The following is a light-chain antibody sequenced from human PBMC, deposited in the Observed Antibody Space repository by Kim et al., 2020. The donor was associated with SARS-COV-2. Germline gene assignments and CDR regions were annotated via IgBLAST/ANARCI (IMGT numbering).Light chain of an antibody. CDR3: QAWDSSTVV. Sequence: SVSPGQTASITCSGDKLGDKYACWYQQKPGQSPVLVLYQDSKRPSGIPERFSGSNSGNTATLTISGTQAIDDADYYCQAWDSSTVVFGGGTQLTVL. J-gene: IGLJ2*01. CDR2: QDS. CDR1: KLGDKY. V-gene: IGLV3-1*01.